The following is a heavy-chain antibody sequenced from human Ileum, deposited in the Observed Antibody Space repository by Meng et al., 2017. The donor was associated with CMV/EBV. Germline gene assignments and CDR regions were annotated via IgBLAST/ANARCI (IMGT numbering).Heavy chain of an antibody. J-gene: IGHJ6*02. CDR3: ARAARPPYYYYGMDV. V-gene: IGHV3-53*05. Sequence: SGFTVSSNYMSWVRQAPGKGLEWVSVLYSGGSTYYADSVKGRFTISRDNSKNTLYLQMNSLRAEDTAVYYCARAARPPYYYYGMDVWGQGTTVTVSS. CDR1: GFTVSSNY. D-gene: IGHD6-25*01. CDR2: LYSGGST.